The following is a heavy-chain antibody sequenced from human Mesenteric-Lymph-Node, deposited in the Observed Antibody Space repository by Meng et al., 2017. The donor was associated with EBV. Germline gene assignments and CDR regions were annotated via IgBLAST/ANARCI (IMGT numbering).Heavy chain of an antibody. Sequence: QVQLQESGPGLVKPSETLSLTCNVSGGSISSSSYSWGWIRQPPGKGLEWIGIIYYSGSTYYNPSLKSRVTISVDTSKNQFYLKLSSVTAADTAVYYCARDSRGMYYFDYWSQGTLVTVFS. CDR3: ARDSRGMYYFDY. CDR2: IYYSGST. V-gene: IGHV4-39*07. CDR1: GGSISSSSYS. J-gene: IGHJ4*02. D-gene: IGHD6-19*01.